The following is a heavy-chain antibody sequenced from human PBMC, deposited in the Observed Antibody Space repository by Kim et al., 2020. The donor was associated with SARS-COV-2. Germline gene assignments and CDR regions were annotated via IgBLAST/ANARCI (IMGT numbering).Heavy chain of an antibody. CDR3: ARRYYGSGSPLRN. CDR2: INHSGST. D-gene: IGHD3-10*01. V-gene: IGHV4-34*01. CDR1: GGSFSGYY. J-gene: IGHJ4*01. Sequence: SETLSLTCAVYGGSFSGYYWSWIRQPPGKGLEWIGEINHSGSTNYNPSLKSRVTISVDTSKNQFSLKLSSVTAADTAVYYCARRYYGSGSPLRNWGQGTL.